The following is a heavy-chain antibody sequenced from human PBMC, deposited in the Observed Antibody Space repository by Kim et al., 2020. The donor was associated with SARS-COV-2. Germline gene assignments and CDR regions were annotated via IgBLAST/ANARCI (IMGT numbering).Heavy chain of an antibody. D-gene: IGHD6-13*01. CDR2: IYHSGST. J-gene: IGHJ4*02. V-gene: IGHV4-30-2*01. Sequence: SETLSLTCAVSGGSISSGGYSWSWIRQPPGKGLEWIGYIYHSGSTYYNPSLKSRVTISVDRSKNQFSLKLSSVTAADTAVYYCASHQSGYSSSWYRGHYFDYWGQGTLVTVSS. CDR3: ASHQSGYSSSWYRGHYFDY. CDR1: GGSISSGGYS.